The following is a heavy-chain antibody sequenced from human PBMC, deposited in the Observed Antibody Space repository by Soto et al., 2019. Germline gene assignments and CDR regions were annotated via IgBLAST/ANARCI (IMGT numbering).Heavy chain of an antibody. Sequence: SETLSLTCTVSGGSITNSNWWSCVRLPPAKGLEWIGDIYHAGSTKYNPSLERRVTMSVDTSNNQFALTLTSVTAADTAVYFCARGPPIVGNTTPLDSWGQGTLVTVSS. D-gene: IGHD2-21*01. J-gene: IGHJ4*02. V-gene: IGHV4-4*02. CDR1: GGSITNSNW. CDR3: ARGPPIVGNTTPLDS. CDR2: IYHAGST.